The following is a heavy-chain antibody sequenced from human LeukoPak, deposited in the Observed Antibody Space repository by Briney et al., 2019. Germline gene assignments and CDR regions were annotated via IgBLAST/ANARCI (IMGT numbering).Heavy chain of an antibody. Sequence: GSVKVSCKASGYTFTSYGISWVRQAPGQGLEWMGWISAYNGNTNYAQKLQGRVTMTTDTSTSTAYMELRSLRSDDTAVYYCARDGPLRAALYYYYGMDVWGQGTTVTVSS. CDR1: GYTFTSYG. D-gene: IGHD2-21*01. J-gene: IGHJ6*02. CDR2: ISAYNGNT. V-gene: IGHV1-18*01. CDR3: ARDGPLRAALYYYYGMDV.